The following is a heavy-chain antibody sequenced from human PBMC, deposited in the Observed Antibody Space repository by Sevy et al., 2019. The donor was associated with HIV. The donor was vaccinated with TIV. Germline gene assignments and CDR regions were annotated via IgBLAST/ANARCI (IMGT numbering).Heavy chain of an antibody. CDR1: GFTFSDHG. D-gene: IGHD2-21*02. J-gene: IGHJ4*02. V-gene: IGHV3-30*18. CDR2: ISYDGNNR. Sequence: GGSLRLSCAASGFTFSDHGMHWVRQAPGKGLDWVAAISYDGNNRYCADSVKGRFTISRDNSKNTLYLQMDSVRPEDTAVYYCAKEDYGGNLPNYFASWGQGTRVTVSS. CDR3: AKEDYGGNLPNYFAS.